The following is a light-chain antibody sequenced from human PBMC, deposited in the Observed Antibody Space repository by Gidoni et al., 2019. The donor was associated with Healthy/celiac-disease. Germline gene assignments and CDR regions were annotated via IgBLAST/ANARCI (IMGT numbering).Light chain of an antibody. CDR1: QSISSY. CDR3: QQSYSTPLYT. Sequence: DSQMTQYPSSLSASVGDRVTITCRASQSISSYLNWYQQKPGKAPKLLIYAASSLQSGVPSRFSCSGSGTDFTLTISSLQPEDFATYFCQQSYSTPLYTFGQGTKLEIK. V-gene: IGKV1-39*01. CDR2: AAS. J-gene: IGKJ2*01.